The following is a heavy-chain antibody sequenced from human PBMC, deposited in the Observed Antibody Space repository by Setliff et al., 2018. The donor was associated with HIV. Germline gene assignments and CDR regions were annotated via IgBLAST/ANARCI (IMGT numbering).Heavy chain of an antibody. Sequence: ASETLSLTCTVSGGSITSTTYYWGWIRQPPGKGLEWIGTIHYTGNTYHNPSLKNRVTISVEASKNQISLKLTAVTAADSAVYYCAREGDGIDFWGQGTLVTVSS. CDR1: GGSITSTTYY. CDR3: AREGDGIDF. D-gene: IGHD2-21*02. J-gene: IGHJ4*02. V-gene: IGHV4-39*02. CDR2: IHYTGNT.